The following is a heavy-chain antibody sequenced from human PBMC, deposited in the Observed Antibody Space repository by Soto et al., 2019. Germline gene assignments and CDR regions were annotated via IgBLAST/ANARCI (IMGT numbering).Heavy chain of an antibody. D-gene: IGHD2-15*01. Sequence: QVQLVQSGAEVKKPGSSVKVSCKASGGTFSSYAISWVRQAPGQGLEWMGGIIPIFGTANYAQKFQGRVTITXXEXTXXAYRELSSLRSEDTAVYYCARDRRWELQLYDAFDIWGQGTMVTVSS. V-gene: IGHV1-69*05. CDR3: ARDRRWELQLYDAFDI. CDR1: GGTFSSYA. CDR2: IIPIFGTA. J-gene: IGHJ3*02.